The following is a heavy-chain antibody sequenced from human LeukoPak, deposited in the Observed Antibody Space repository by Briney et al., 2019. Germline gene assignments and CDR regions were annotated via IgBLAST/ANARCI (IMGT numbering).Heavy chain of an antibody. V-gene: IGHV4-31*03. CDR1: GGSISSGGHY. D-gene: IGHD3-10*01. CDR2: IYYSGST. Sequence: PSETLSLTCTVSGGSISSGGHYWSWIRQHPGKGLEWIGYIYYSGSTYYNPSLKSRVTISVDTSKNQFSLKLSSVTAADTAVYYCARGLGFGDQGWFDPWGQGTLVTVSS. J-gene: IGHJ5*02. CDR3: ARGLGFGDQGWFDP.